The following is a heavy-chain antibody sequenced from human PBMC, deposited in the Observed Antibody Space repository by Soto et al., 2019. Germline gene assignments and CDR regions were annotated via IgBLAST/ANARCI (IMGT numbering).Heavy chain of an antibody. Sequence: PSETLSLTCTVSGGSISSSSYYWGWIRQPPGKGLEWIGSIYYSGSTYYNPSLKSRVTISVDTSKNQFSLKLSSVTAADTAVYYCARLGGGETAATGDALDIWGQGTMVTVSS. CDR1: GGSISSSSYY. CDR3: ARLGGGETAATGDALDI. CDR2: IYYSGST. J-gene: IGHJ3*02. D-gene: IGHD2-15*01. V-gene: IGHV4-39*01.